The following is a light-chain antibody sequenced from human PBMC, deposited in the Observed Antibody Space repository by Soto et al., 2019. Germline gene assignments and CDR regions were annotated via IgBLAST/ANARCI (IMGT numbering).Light chain of an antibody. V-gene: IGLV2-23*01. CDR2: EGS. CDR3: CSYAAGRPWV. J-gene: IGLJ3*02. CDR1: SSGFGNYNL. Sequence: QSVLTQPASVSGSPGQSITISCTGTSSGFGNYNLVSWYQRLPGEAPKLIIYEGSERPSRVSNRFSGSKSGNTASLTISGLQAEDEADYYCCSYAAGRPWVFGGGTKLTVL.